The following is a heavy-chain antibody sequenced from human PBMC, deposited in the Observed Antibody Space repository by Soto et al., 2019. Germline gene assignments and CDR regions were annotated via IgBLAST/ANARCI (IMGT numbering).Heavy chain of an antibody. J-gene: IGHJ5*02. CDR1: GGSISSYY. CDR2: IYYSGST. D-gene: IGHD5-18*01. CDR3: ARGGVSAMVMFDP. Sequence: PSETLSLTCTVSGGSISSYYWSWIRQPPGKGLEWIGYIYYSGSTNYNPSLKSRVTISVDTSKNQFSLKLSSVTAADTAVYYCARGGVSAMVMFDPRGQGTLVTVSS. V-gene: IGHV4-59*01.